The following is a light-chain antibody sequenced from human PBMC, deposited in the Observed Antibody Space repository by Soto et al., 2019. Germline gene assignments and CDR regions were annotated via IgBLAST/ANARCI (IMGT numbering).Light chain of an antibody. CDR1: SSDVGSYNL. J-gene: IGLJ3*02. V-gene: IGLV2-23*01. Sequence: QSALTQPASVSGSPGQSITISCTGTSSDVGSYNLVSWYQQHPGKAPKLMIYEGSKRPSGVSNRFSGSQSGNTASLTISGLQAEDEADYYCCSYAGSRSWVFGGGPKLTVL. CDR3: CSYAGSRSWV. CDR2: EGS.